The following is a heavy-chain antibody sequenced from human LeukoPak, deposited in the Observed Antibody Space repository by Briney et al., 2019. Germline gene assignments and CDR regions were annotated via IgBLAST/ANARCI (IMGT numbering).Heavy chain of an antibody. J-gene: IGHJ4*02. V-gene: IGHV3-48*02. CDR3: ARDRHGDYASDY. CDR2: TSSSSSTI. D-gene: IGHD4-17*01. CDR1: AFTFSSNS. Sequence: GGTLRCKSAASAFTFSSNSMNRVGPAPGQELMGGSYTSSSSSTIYYADSVKGRFTSSRDSAKNSLYLHMSSLIDEDTAVYYCARDRHGDYASDYWRQGTLVTVSS.